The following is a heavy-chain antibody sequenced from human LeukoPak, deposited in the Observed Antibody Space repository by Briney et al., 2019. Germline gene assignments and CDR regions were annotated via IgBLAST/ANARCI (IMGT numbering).Heavy chain of an antibody. CDR2: ISGSGGNT. Sequence: GSLRLSCAASGFTFSSYAMSWVRQAPGKGLEWVSIISGSGGNTYYADSVRGGFTISRDNSKNTLYLQMNSLRAEDTAVYYCAKFSSDWYEDYWGQGTLVTVSS. V-gene: IGHV3-23*01. CDR3: AKFSSDWYEDY. CDR1: GFTFSSYA. J-gene: IGHJ4*02. D-gene: IGHD6-19*01.